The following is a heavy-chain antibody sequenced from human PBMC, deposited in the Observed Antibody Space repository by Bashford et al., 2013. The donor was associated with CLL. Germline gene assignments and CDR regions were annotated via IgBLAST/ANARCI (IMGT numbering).Heavy chain of an antibody. J-gene: IGHJ5*02. CDR1: GFSLSTSGVG. CDR3: AHRSYYDSSEDWFDP. Sequence: SGPTLVKPTQTLTLTCTFSGFSLSTSGVGVGWIRQPPGKALEWLALIYWDDDKRYSPSLKSRLTITKDTSKNQVVLTMTNMDPVDTATYYCAHRSYYDSSEDWFDPWGQGTLVTVSS. D-gene: IGHD3-22*01. CDR2: IYWDDDK. V-gene: IGHV2-5*02.